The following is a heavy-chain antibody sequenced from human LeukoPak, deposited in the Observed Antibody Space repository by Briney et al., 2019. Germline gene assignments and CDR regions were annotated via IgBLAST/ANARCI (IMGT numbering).Heavy chain of an antibody. Sequence: ASVKVSCKVSGYTLTELSMHWVRQAPGQGLEWMGIINPSGGSTSYAQKFQGRVTMTRDTSTSTVYMELSSLRSEDTAVYYCARSLGYDSSGYYYWGQGTLVTVSS. CDR2: INPSGGST. CDR1: GYTLTELS. J-gene: IGHJ4*02. D-gene: IGHD3-22*01. CDR3: ARSLGYDSSGYYY. V-gene: IGHV1-46*01.